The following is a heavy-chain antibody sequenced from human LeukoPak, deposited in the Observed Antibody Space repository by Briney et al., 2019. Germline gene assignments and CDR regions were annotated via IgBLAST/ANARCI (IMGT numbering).Heavy chain of an antibody. CDR2: IFRGGST. CDR1: GYSISIAYY. CDR3: ARYDSRGSGSTQLEY. J-gene: IGHJ4*02. V-gene: IGHV4-38-2*01. D-gene: IGHD3-3*01. Sequence: SETLSLTCAVSGYSISIAYYWGWIRQPPGKGLEWIGRIFRGGSTSYNPSLKSRLTMSMDTSKNQFSLQLPSVTAADTAVYYCARYDSRGSGSTQLEYWGQGILVTISS.